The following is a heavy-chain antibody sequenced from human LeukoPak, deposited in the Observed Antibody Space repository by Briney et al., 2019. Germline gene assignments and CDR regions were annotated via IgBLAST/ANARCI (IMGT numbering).Heavy chain of an antibody. V-gene: IGHV4-38-2*01. CDR1: GYSISSGYY. CDR3: ASKPFLSGSFDY. Sequence: SETLSLTCAVSGYSISSGYYWGWIRQPPGKGLEWIGSIYHSGSTYYNPSLKSRVTISVDTSKNQFSLNLSSVTAADTAVYYCASKPFLSGSFDYWGQGILVPVSS. CDR2: IYHSGST. J-gene: IGHJ4*02. D-gene: IGHD1-26*01.